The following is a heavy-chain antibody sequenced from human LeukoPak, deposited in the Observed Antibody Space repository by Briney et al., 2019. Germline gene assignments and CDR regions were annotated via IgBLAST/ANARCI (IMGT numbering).Heavy chain of an antibody. V-gene: IGHV4-34*01. CDR3: ARGPKGSYDYVWGSYRFPLDY. Sequence: PSETLSLTCAVYGGCFSGYYWSWIRQPPGKGLEWIGEINYSGSTNYNPSLKSRVTISVDTSKNQFSLKLSSVTAADTAVYYCARGPKGSYDYVWGSYRFPLDYWGQGTLVTVSS. CDR1: GGCFSGYY. CDR2: INYSGST. D-gene: IGHD3-16*02. J-gene: IGHJ4*02.